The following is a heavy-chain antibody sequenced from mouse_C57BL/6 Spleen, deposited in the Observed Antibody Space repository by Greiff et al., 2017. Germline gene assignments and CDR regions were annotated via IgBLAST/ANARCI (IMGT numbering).Heavy chain of an antibody. CDR3: ANQYYFDY. V-gene: IGHV1-82*01. J-gene: IGHJ2*01. CDR1: GYAFSSSW. Sequence: QVQLKESGPELVKPGASVKISCKASGYAFSSSWMNWVKQRPGKGLEWIGRIYPGDGDTNYNGKFKGKATLTADKSSSTAYMQLSSLTSEDSAVYFCANQYYFDYWGQGTTLTVSS. CDR2: IYPGDGDT.